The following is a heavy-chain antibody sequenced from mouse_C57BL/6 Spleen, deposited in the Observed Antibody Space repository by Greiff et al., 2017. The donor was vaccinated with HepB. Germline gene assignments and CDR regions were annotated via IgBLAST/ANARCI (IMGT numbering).Heavy chain of an antibody. Sequence: VQLQQPGAELVKPGASVKLSCKASGYTFTSYWMHWVKQRPGQGLEWIGMIHPNSGSTNYNEKFKSKATLTVDKSSRTAYMQLSSLTSEDSAVYYCADYHGSRGYFDVWGTGTTVTVSS. CDR3: ADYHGSRGYFDV. CDR1: GYTFTSYW. D-gene: IGHD1-1*01. V-gene: IGHV1-64*01. CDR2: IHPNSGST. J-gene: IGHJ1*03.